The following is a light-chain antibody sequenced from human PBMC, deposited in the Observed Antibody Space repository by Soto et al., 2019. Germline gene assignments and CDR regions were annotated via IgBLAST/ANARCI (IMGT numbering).Light chain of an antibody. CDR2: GAS. Sequence: EIVMTQSPATLSVSPGERVTLSCRASQSVSSNLAWYQQKPGQAPRLLIYGASTRATGIPARFSGSGSGTEFTLTISSLQSEDFAVYYCQQYNNWPFTFGGGTKVEIK. V-gene: IGKV3-15*01. CDR1: QSVSSN. J-gene: IGKJ4*01. CDR3: QQYNNWPFT.